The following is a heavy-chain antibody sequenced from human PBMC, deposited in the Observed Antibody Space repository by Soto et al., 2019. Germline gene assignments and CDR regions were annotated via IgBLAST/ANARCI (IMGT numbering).Heavy chain of an antibody. CDR1: GGTFSTYT. V-gene: IGHV1-69*02. Sequence: ASVKVSCKASGGTFSTYTIIWVRQAPGQGLEWMGRIIPMLDITNTAQNFQGRVTITTDKSTSTAYMELRSLRSDDTAVYYCARIADCSITTCSFPTRFHMRGYYYYYGMDVWGPGTTVTVSS. J-gene: IGHJ6*02. D-gene: IGHD2-2*01. CDR3: ARIADCSITTCSFPTRFHMRGYYYYYGMDV. CDR2: IIPMLDIT.